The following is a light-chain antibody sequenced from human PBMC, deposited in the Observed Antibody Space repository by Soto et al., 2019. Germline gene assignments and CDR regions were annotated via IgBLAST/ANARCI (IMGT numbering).Light chain of an antibody. CDR2: LEGSGSY. V-gene: IGLV4-60*03. CDR3: ETWDSNTRV. J-gene: IGLJ2*01. CDR1: SGHSTYI. Sequence: QSVLTQSSSASASLGSSVKLTCTLSSGHSTYIIAWHQQQPGKAPRYLMKLEGSGSYNKGSGVPDRFSGSNSGADRYLTITNLRSEDEADYYCETWDSNTRVFGGGTKVTVL.